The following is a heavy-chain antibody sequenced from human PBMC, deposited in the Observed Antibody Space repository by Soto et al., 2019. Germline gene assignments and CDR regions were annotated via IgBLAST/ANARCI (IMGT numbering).Heavy chain of an antibody. CDR1: GYTFTSYG. Sequence: QVQLVQSGDEVKKPGASVKVSCKASGYTFTSYGISWVRQAPGQGLEWMGWISTYNGNTKYAQKLQGRVTMTTDTSTSTAYMELRSLRADDTAVFYCAIEIVRGVGSDYWGQVNLVTVSS. V-gene: IGHV1-18*01. CDR3: AIEIVRGVGSDY. J-gene: IGHJ4*02. CDR2: ISTYNGNT. D-gene: IGHD3-10*02.